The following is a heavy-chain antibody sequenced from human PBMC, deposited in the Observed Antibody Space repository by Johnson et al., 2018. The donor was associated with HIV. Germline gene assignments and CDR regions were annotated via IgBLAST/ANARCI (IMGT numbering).Heavy chain of an antibody. CDR3: AKDIASGYTNGGTLDI. J-gene: IGHJ3*02. D-gene: IGHD6-19*01. V-gene: IGHV3-30*18. CDR2: ISYDGSTK. CDR1: GFTFSNAW. Sequence: QVQLVESGGGLVKPGGSLRLSCEASGFTFSNAWMTWVRQAPGKGLEWVAIISYDGSTKYYADSVKGRFTISRDNSKNSLYLQMNSLRPEDTGLYYCAKDIASGYTNGGTLDIWGQGTMVTVSS.